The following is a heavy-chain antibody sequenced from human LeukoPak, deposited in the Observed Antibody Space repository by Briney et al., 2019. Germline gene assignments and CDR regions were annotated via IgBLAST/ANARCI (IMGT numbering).Heavy chain of an antibody. CDR2: ISAYNGNT. V-gene: IGHV1-18*01. CDR3: ARVPSPIAAAGDY. CDR1: GYTFTSYA. J-gene: IGHJ4*02. Sequence: ASVKVSCKASGYTFTSYAMHWVRQAPGQRLEWMGWISAYNGNTNYAQKLQGRVTMTTDTSTSTAYMELRSLRSDDTAVYYCARVPSPIAAAGDYWGQGTLVTVSS. D-gene: IGHD6-13*01.